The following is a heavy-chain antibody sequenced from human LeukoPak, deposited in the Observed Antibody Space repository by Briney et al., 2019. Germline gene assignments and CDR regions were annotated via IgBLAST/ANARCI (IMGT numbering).Heavy chain of an antibody. J-gene: IGHJ4*02. D-gene: IGHD4-11*01. CDR3: ARGGYSTGYDY. CDR1: GYTFTNYG. V-gene: IGHV1-18*01. CDR2: ISPYNGNT. Sequence: ASVKVSCKTSGYTFTNYGLSWVRQAPGQGLEWMGWISPYNGNTNYAQKLQGRVTLTTDTSTSTAYMELRSLRSDDTAVYYCARGGYSTGYDYWGQGTLVTVSS.